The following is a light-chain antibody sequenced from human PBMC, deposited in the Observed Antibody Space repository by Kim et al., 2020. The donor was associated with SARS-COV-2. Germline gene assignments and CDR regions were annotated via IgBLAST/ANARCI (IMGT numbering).Light chain of an antibody. CDR1: QSISTS. J-gene: IGKJ3*01. Sequence: ASVGDRVTITCRASQSISTSLNWYQQKPGKAPKLLVYGASGLQGGVPSRFSGSGSGTDFTLTISSLQPEDFATYYCQQGYSHPFTFGPGTKVDIK. V-gene: IGKV1-39*01. CDR3: QQGYSHPFT. CDR2: GAS.